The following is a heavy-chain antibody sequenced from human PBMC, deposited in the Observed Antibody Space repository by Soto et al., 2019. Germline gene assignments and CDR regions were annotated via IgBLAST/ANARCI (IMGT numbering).Heavy chain of an antibody. D-gene: IGHD3-3*01. CDR2: IAFNSGNT. CDR1: GFTFDDYV. Sequence: EVQLVESGGGWVQPGRSLRLSCAASGFTFDDYVMHWVRQAPGKGLVWVSGIAFNSGNTAYADSVKGRFTISRDNAKNSLYMQMNSLRAEDTALYYCAKDLRTSWIFGNFDSWGQGTLVTVSS. J-gene: IGHJ4*02. V-gene: IGHV3-9*01. CDR3: AKDLRTSWIFGNFDS.